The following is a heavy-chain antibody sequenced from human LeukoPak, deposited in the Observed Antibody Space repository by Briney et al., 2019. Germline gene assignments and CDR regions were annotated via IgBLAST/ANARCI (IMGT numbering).Heavy chain of an antibody. CDR1: GYTFTGYY. Sequence: ASVNVSCKASGYTFTGYYMHWVRQAPGQGLEWMGWINPNSGGTNYAQKFQGRVTMTRDTSISTAYMELSRLRSDDTAMYYCARLRGYGIWFDPWGQGTLVSVSS. CDR2: INPNSGGT. J-gene: IGHJ5*02. V-gene: IGHV1-2*02. D-gene: IGHD1-1*01. CDR3: ARLRGYGIWFDP.